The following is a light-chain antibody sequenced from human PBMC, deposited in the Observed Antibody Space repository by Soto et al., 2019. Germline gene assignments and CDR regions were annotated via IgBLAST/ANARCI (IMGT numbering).Light chain of an antibody. CDR2: GAS. V-gene: IGKV3-20*01. CDR1: QSVSSSY. CDR3: QQYGSSPYT. Sequence: EIGLTQSPGTLSLSPGERATLSSRASQSVSSSYLDWYQQKPGQAPRLLICGASSRATGIPDRFSGSGSGTDFTLSISRLEPEDLAVYYCQQYGSSPYTFGQGTKLEI. J-gene: IGKJ2*01.